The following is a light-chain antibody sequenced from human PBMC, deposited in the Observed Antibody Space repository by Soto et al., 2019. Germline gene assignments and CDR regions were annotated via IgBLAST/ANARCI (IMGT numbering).Light chain of an antibody. V-gene: IGKV3-15*01. Sequence: EICLTQSPATLSVSPGERATLSCRASQYMSNTLAWYQQSPGQAPRLLIYGVSTRATGIPAGFSRSGSGTKFTLTISSLQYEDFAVYYYQQYDTRHTWTFGQGTKVDIK. CDR1: QYMSNT. J-gene: IGKJ1*01. CDR3: QQYDTRHTWT. CDR2: GVS.